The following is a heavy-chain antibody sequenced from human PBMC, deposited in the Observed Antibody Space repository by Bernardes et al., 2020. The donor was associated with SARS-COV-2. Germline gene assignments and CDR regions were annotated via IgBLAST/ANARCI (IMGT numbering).Heavy chain of an antibody. Sequence: SETLSLTCTVSGGSLRSYYWSWIRQPPGKGLEWIGYTYYTGSGNYNPSLKSRVTISVDTPKNQFSLKLRSVTAADTAVYYCVRHEGVRGIDYWGQETPVTVSS. J-gene: IGHJ4*02. CDR1: GGSLRSYY. CDR2: TYYTGSG. D-gene: IGHD3-16*01. V-gene: IGHV4-59*08. CDR3: VRHEGVRGIDY.